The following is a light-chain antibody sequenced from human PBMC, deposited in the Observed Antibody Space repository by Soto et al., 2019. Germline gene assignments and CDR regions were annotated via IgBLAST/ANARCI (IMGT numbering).Light chain of an antibody. J-gene: IGLJ1*01. CDR1: SSDVGGYNY. CDR3: SSYTSSSTFV. V-gene: IGLV2-14*01. CDR2: EVS. Sequence: QSVLTQPASVSGSPGQSITISCTGTSSDVGGYNYVSWYQQHPGKAPKLMIYEVSNRPSGISNRFSGSRSGNTASLTISGLQAEDEAEYCCSSYTSSSTFVFGTGTKVTVL.